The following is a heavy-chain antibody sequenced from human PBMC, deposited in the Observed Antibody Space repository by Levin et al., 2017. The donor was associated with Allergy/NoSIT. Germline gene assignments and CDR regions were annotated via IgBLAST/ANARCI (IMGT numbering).Heavy chain of an antibody. CDR3: ASGVRYFDF. V-gene: IGHV3-48*02. CDR2: ISSSRNTI. CDR1: GFTFSSSG. J-gene: IGHJ4*02. Sequence: GGSLKISCAASGFTFSSSGMNWVRQAPGKGLEWVSYISSSRNTIYYADSVQGRFTISRDNARNSLYLQVNRLRDEDTAVYYCASGVRYFDFWGLGTLVTVSS. D-gene: IGHD3-10*01.